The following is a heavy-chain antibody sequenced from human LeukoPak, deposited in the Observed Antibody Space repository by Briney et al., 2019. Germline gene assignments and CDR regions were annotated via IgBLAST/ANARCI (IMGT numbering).Heavy chain of an antibody. J-gene: IGHJ5*02. CDR1: GGSISSYY. V-gene: IGHV4-59*01. Sequence: SETLSLTCTVSGGSISSYYWSWIRQPPGKGLEWIGYIYYSGSTNYNPSLKSRVTIPVDTSKNQFSLKLSSVTAADTAVYYCARDVGYYDSSGYSNWFDPWGQGTLVTVSS. CDR2: IYYSGST. D-gene: IGHD3-22*01. CDR3: ARDVGYYDSSGYSNWFDP.